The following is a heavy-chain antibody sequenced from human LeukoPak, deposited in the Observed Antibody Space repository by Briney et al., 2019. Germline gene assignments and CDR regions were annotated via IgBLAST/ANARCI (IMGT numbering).Heavy chain of an antibody. Sequence: ASVRVSCKASGGTFSSYAISWVRQAPGQGLEWMGWISAYNGNTNYAQKLQGRVTMTTDTSTSTAYMELRSLRSDDTAVYYCASGGLRSPTDYWGQGTLVTVSS. J-gene: IGHJ4*02. V-gene: IGHV1-18*01. CDR3: ASGGLRSPTDY. CDR2: ISAYNGNT. D-gene: IGHD3-3*01. CDR1: GGTFSSYA.